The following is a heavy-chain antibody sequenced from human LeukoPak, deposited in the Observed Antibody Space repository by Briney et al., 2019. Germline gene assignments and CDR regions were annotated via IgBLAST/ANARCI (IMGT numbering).Heavy chain of an antibody. CDR1: GLTFNRYS. V-gene: IGHV3-21*01. CDR3: AGGSSTSSYYLDH. J-gene: IGHJ4*02. Sequence: PGGSLRLSCVASGLTFNRYSMYWVRQAPGKGLEWVSSICSSSGCIYYADSVRGRFTVSRDNAKNSVFLQMNNLRAEDAAVYYCAGGSSTSSYYLDHWGQGILVTVSS. CDR2: ICSSSGCI. D-gene: IGHD6-13*01.